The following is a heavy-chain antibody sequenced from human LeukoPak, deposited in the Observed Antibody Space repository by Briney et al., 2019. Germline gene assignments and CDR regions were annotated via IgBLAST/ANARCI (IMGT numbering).Heavy chain of an antibody. D-gene: IGHD6-19*01. CDR2: ISYDGSNK. CDR3: ARDREQWLVPGGDAFDI. V-gene: IGHV3-30*03. J-gene: IGHJ3*02. CDR1: GFTFSSNG. Sequence: GGSLRLSCAASGFTFSSNGMHWVRQAPGKGLEWVAVISYDGSNKYYADSVKGRFTISRDNSKNTLYLQMNSLRAEDTAVYYCARDREQWLVPGGDAFDIWGQGTMVTVSS.